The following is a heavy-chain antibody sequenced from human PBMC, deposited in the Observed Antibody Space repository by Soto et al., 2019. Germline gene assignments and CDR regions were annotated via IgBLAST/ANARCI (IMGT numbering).Heavy chain of an antibody. CDR1: GGTFKNNG. D-gene: IGHD5-12*01. J-gene: IGHJ4*02. CDR2: IIPVFGTT. V-gene: IGHV1-69*13. Sequence: SVNVSCKAPGGTFKNNGISWVRQAPGQGLERMGGIIPVFGTTNYAQKFQGRLTITADDFTSTVYMELSRLRYEDTAVYYCARENGVAVATILYYFDYWGPGTLVTVSS. CDR3: ARENGVAVATILYYFDY.